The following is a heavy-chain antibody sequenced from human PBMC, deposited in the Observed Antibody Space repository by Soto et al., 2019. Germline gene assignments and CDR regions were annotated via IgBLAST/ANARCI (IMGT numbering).Heavy chain of an antibody. CDR3: TVEVASGY. CDR1: GFTVSTYG. V-gene: IGHV3-30*03. CDR2: ISRDGGTK. J-gene: IGHJ4*02. D-gene: IGHD3-10*01. Sequence: QVQLVESGGGVVQPGRSLRLSCAVSGFTVSTYGMHWVRQAPGKGLEWVAVISRDGGTKFYADSVKGRFTISRDNSRNILFLERNSLRGDDMAVYYCTVEVASGYWGQGTLVTVSS.